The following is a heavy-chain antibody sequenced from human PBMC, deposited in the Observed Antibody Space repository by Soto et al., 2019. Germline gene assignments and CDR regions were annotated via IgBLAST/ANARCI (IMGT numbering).Heavy chain of an antibody. CDR1: GFTVSTNY. D-gene: IGHD3-10*01. CDR2: IYSDGST. J-gene: IGHJ4*02. V-gene: IGHV3-66*01. Sequence: EVQLVESGGGLVRPGGSLRLSCAVSGFTVSTNYMSWVRQAPGKGLESVSIIYSDGSTYYADSVKDRFTTSRDRARNTLYLQMDNLRADDTAVYHCARDSSYYGSGRGVLDYWGPGALVTVSS. CDR3: ARDSSYYGSGRGVLDY.